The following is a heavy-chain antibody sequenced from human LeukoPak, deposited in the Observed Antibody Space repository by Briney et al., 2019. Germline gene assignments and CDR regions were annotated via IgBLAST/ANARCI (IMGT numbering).Heavy chain of an antibody. J-gene: IGHJ4*02. CDR2: ISYDGSSK. CDR1: GFTFSSYA. CDR3: AKAMIGITGNY. Sequence: GGSLRLSCAASGFTFSSYAIHWVRQAPGEGLEWVAVISYDGSSKFYADSVKGRFTISRDNSKNTLYLQMNSLRAEDTAVYYCAKAMIGITGNYWGQGTLVTVSS. V-gene: IGHV3-30-3*01. D-gene: IGHD3-22*01.